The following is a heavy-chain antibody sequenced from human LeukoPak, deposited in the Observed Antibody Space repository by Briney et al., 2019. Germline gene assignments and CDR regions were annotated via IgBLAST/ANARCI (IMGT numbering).Heavy chain of an antibody. V-gene: IGHV3-53*01. D-gene: IGHD6-19*01. CDR2: IDSGGST. CDR3: ARDLSSIAVAMDV. J-gene: IGHJ6*03. CDR1: GFTVSTNY. Sequence: LAGGSLRLSCAASGFTVSTNYMTWVRQAPGRGLEWVSVIDSGGSTYYADSVKGRFTISRDNSENTLYLQMGSLRPEDTAVYYCARDLSSIAVAMDVWGKGTTVTVSS.